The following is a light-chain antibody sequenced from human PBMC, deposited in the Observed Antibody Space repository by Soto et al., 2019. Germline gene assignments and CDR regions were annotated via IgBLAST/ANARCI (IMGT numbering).Light chain of an antibody. CDR1: QSVSSY. Sequence: EIWMTQSPATLSGSPGERATLSCRASQSVSSYLAWYQQKPGQAPRLLIYDASNRATGIPARFSGSGSGTDFTLTISSLETEDFAVYYCQQRSNWPTITFGQGTRLEI. CDR3: QQRSNWPTIT. V-gene: IGKV3-11*01. J-gene: IGKJ5*01. CDR2: DAS.